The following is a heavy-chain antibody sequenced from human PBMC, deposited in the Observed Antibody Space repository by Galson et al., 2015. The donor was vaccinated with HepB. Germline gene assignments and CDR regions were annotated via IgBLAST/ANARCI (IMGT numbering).Heavy chain of an antibody. J-gene: IGHJ4*02. CDR3: AKRTIYGPGDY. CDR1: GFTFSSYG. CDR2: ISYDGSNK. D-gene: IGHD3-10*01. V-gene: IGHV3-30*18. Sequence: SLRLSCAASGFTFSSYGMHWVRQAPGKGLEWVAVISYDGSNKYYADSVKGRFTISRDNSKNTLYLQMNSLRAEDTAVYYCAKRTIYGPGDYWGQGALVTVSS.